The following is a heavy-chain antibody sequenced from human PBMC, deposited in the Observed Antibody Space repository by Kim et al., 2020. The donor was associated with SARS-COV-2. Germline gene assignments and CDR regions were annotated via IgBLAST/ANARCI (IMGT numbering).Heavy chain of an antibody. CDR2: ISYDGSNK. V-gene: IGHV3-30-3*01. CDR3: ARDLGTSGSYYYYYMDV. CDR1: GFTFSSYA. D-gene: IGHD7-27*01. Sequence: GGSLRLSCAASGFTFSSYAMHWVRQAPGKGLEWVAVISYDGSNKYYADSVKGRFTISRDNSKNTLYLQMNSLRAEDTAVYYCARDLGTSGSYYYYYMDV. J-gene: IGHJ6*03.